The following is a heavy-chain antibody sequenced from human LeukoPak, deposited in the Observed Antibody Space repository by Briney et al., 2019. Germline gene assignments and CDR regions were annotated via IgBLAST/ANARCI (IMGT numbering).Heavy chain of an antibody. CDR2: LYPSGGT. D-gene: IGHD2-21*02. CDR1: GGSITSSGYS. Sequence: SQTPSLTRAVSGGSITSSGYSWSWIRHPPRKGLEWVGYLYPSGGTFYNPSVKSRVTILVDRSKNQFSLNLNSVTAADTAVYYCARDRSVTGYWYFDLWGRGTLVTVSS. V-gene: IGHV4-30-2*01. J-gene: IGHJ2*01. CDR3: ARDRSVTGYWYFDL.